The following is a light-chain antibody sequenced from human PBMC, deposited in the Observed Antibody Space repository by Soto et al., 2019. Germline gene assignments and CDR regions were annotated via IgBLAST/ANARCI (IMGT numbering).Light chain of an antibody. CDR2: QTS. Sequence: EIVMTQSPGTLSLSPGERATLSCRASQNIGNNLAWYQQSPGQAPRLLIYQTSIRAAGIPARVSASGSGTEFTLTISSLQSEDIAVYYCHQYYTWPRTFGQGTKVDI. CDR1: QNIGNN. CDR3: HQYYTWPRT. V-gene: IGKV3D-15*01. J-gene: IGKJ1*01.